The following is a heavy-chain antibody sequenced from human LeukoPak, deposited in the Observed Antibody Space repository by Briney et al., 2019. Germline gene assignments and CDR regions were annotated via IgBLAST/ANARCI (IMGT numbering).Heavy chain of an antibody. Sequence: SETLSLTCAVYGGSFSGYYWSWIRQPPGKGLGWIGEINHSGSTNHNPSLKSRVTISVDTSKNQFSLKLSSVTAADTAVYYCARRRGYSYGPLDYWGQGTLVTVSS. D-gene: IGHD5-18*01. CDR1: GGSFSGYY. CDR3: ARRRGYSYGPLDY. V-gene: IGHV4-34*01. CDR2: INHSGST. J-gene: IGHJ4*02.